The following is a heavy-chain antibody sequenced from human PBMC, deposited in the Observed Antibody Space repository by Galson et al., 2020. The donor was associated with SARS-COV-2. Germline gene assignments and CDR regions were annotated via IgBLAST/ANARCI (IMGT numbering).Heavy chain of an antibody. CDR3: TKDSKWESGY. CDR1: GFTFSSYT. D-gene: IGHD1-26*01. J-gene: IGHJ4*02. CDR2: IGPGGAGP. V-gene: IGHV3-23*01. Sequence: GGSLRLSCVASGFTFSSYTMTWVRQAPGKGLEFVSGIGPGGAGPTYAGSVKGRFTISRDNSKDTLYLQMNSLTVEDTAVYYCTKDSKWESGYWGQGTLVTVSS.